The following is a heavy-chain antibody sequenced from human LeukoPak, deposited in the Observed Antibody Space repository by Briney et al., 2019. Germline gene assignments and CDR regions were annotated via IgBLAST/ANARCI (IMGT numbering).Heavy chain of an antibody. D-gene: IGHD3-16*01. CDR2: IKQDGSEK. J-gene: IGHJ4*02. V-gene: IGHV3-7*01. CDR1: GLTFSSYW. Sequence: GGSLRLSCAASGLTFSSYWMSWVRQAPGKGLEWVANIKQDGSEKYYVDSVKGRFTISRDNAKNSLYLQMNSLRAEDTAVYYCARGGPNFDYWGQGTLVTVSS. CDR3: ARGGPNFDY.